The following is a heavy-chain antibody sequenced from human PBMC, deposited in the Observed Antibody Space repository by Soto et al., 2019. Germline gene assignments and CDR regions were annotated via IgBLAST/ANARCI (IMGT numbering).Heavy chain of an antibody. CDR2: MNPNSGNT. Sequence: QVQLVQSGAEVKKPGASVKVSCKASGYTFTSYDINWVRQATGQGLEWMGWMNPNSGNTGYAQKFQGRVTMTRNTSISTAYMELSSLRSEYTAVYYCARVPEYSSSASFDYWGQGTLVTVSS. V-gene: IGHV1-8*01. J-gene: IGHJ4*02. D-gene: IGHD6-6*01. CDR3: ARVPEYSSSASFDY. CDR1: GYTFTSYD.